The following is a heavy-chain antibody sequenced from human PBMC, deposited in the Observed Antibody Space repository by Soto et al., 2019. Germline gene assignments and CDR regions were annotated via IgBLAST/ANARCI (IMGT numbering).Heavy chain of an antibody. CDR3: ASSTSVYYGMDV. V-gene: IGHV1-18*01. Sequence: GASVKVSCKASGYTFTSYGISWVRQALGQGLEWMGWISAYNGNTNYAQKLQGRVTMTTDTSTSTAYKELRSLISEDTAVYICASSTSVYYGMDVWGQGTTVTVSS. J-gene: IGHJ6*02. CDR2: ISAYNGNT. CDR1: GYTFTSYG. D-gene: IGHD6-6*01.